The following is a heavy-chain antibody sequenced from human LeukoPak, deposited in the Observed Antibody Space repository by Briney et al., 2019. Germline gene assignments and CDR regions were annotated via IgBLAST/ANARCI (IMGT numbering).Heavy chain of an antibody. J-gene: IGHJ3*02. Sequence: ASVKVSCKASGGTFSSYAISWVRQAPGQGLEWMGGIIPIFGTANYAQKFQGRVTITTDESTSTAYMELSSLRSEDTAVYYCASELISASHSVNDAFDIWGQGTMVTVSS. CDR1: GGTFSSYA. CDR3: ASELISASHSVNDAFDI. CDR2: IIPIFGTA. D-gene: IGHD3-16*01. V-gene: IGHV1-69*05.